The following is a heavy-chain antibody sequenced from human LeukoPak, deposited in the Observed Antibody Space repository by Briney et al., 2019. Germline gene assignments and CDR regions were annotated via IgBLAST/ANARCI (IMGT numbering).Heavy chain of an antibody. CDR1: GGAISSDGYY. CDR2: IYYSGSA. J-gene: IGHJ4*02. Sequence: SETLSLTCSVSGGAISSDGYYWNWIRQHPGKGLEWIGYIYYSGSASYNPSLKSRATISVDTSKNQFSLRLSSVTAADTAVYYCARGSYYGFSGDSWGQGSLVTVSS. CDR3: ARGSYYGFSGDS. V-gene: IGHV4-31*03. D-gene: IGHD3-10*01.